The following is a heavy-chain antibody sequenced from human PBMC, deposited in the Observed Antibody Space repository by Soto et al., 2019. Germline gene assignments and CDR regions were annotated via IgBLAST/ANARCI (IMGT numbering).Heavy chain of an antibody. J-gene: IGHJ4*02. D-gene: IGHD3-3*01. CDR2: IYYSGST. Sequence: SETLSLTCTVSGGSISSSSYYWGWIRQPPGKGLEWIGSIYYSGSTYYNPSLKSRVTISVDTSKNQFSLKLSSVTAADTAVYYCVRQPSSPYYDFWSGYPNFDYWGQGTLVTVSS. CDR1: GGSISSSSYY. V-gene: IGHV4-39*01. CDR3: VRQPSSPYYDFWSGYPNFDY.